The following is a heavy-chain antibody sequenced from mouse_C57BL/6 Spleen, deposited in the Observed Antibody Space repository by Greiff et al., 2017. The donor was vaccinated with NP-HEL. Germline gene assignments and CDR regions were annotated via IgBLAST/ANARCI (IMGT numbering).Heavy chain of an antibody. CDR2: INPNHGGT. J-gene: IGHJ4*01. V-gene: IGHV1-22*01. Sequence: VQLQQSGPELVKPGASVKMSCTASGYTFTDYNMHWVKQSHGKSLAWIGYINPNHGGTSYTQKFTGKATLTVNKSSITAYMELRSLTSEDAAVYYCARYYYGNAMDYWGQGTSVTVSS. D-gene: IGHD2-1*01. CDR3: ARYYYGNAMDY. CDR1: GYTFTDYN.